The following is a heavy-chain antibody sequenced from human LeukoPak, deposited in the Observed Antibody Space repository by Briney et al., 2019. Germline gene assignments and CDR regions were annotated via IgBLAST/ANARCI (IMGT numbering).Heavy chain of an antibody. V-gene: IGHV4-34*01. CDR3: ASGRSGWNFTVSDDAFDI. D-gene: IGHD6-19*01. CDR2: INHSGST. CDR1: GGSFSGYY. J-gene: IGHJ3*02. Sequence: SETLSLTCAVYGGSFSGYYWSCIRQPPGKGLEWIGEINHSGSTNYNPSLKSRVTISVDTSKNQFSLKLSSVTAADTAVYYCASGRSGWNFTVSDDAFDIWGQGTMVTVSS.